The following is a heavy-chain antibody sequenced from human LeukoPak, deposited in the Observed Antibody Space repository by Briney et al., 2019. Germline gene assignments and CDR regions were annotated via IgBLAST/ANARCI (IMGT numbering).Heavy chain of an antibody. Sequence: AGGSLRLSCAASGFTFSGYAMSWVRQAPGKGLEWVSAISGNGARTYYADSVKGRFTISGDNSKNTLYLQVNSLRAEDTAVYYCAKVAEMDTILGKFDNWGQGTLVTVSS. CDR3: AKVAEMDTILGKFDN. CDR2: ISGNGART. J-gene: IGHJ5*02. V-gene: IGHV3-23*01. D-gene: IGHD5-24*01. CDR1: GFTFSGYA.